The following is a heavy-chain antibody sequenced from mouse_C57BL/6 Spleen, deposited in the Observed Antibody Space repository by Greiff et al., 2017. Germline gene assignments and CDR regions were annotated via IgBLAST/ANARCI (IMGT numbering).Heavy chain of an antibody. V-gene: IGHV3-6*01. CDR3: AREVGRGFAY. CDR2: ISYDGSN. Sequence: EVQLQASGPGLVKPSQSLSLTCSVTGYSITSGYYWNWIRQFPGNKLEWMGYISYDGSNNYNPYLKNRISITRDTSKHQFFLKLNSVTTEDTATYYCAREVGRGFAYWGQGTLVTVSA. D-gene: IGHD4-1*01. J-gene: IGHJ3*01. CDR1: GYSITSGYY.